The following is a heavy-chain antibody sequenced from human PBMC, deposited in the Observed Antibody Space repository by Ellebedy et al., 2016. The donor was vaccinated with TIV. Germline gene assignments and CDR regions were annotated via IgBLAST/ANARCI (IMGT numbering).Heavy chain of an antibody. CDR1: GFTFGHYW. J-gene: IGHJ3*01. Sequence: GESLKISCAASGFTFGHYWMSWVRQVPGKEPEEVAQIKSDGSKRSYVDSVRGRFTISRDNVQNSLYLQMNFLRAEDTAVYFCARDPGYGAFDVWGQGTTVIVSS. V-gene: IGHV3-7*01. CDR2: IKSDGSKR. CDR3: ARDPGYGAFDV. D-gene: IGHD5-18*01.